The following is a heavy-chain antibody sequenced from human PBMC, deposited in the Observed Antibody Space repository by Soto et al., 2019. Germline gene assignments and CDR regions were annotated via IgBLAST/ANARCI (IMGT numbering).Heavy chain of an antibody. CDR1: GGSINSGGYY. Sequence: SETLSLTCTVSGGSINSGGYYWSWIRQHPGKGLEWIGYIYYSGSTYYNPSLKSRVTISVDTSKNQFSLKLSSVTAADTAVYYCAREPYYDSSGYATWGQGTLVTVSS. D-gene: IGHD3-22*01. CDR2: IYYSGST. CDR3: AREPYYDSSGYAT. V-gene: IGHV4-31*03. J-gene: IGHJ5*02.